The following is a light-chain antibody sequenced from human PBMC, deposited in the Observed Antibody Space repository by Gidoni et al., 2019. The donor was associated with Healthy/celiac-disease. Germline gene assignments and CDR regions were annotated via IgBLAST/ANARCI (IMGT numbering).Light chain of an antibody. V-gene: IGLV3-1*01. Sequence: LTQPPSVPVSPGQTASITCSGDKLGDKYACWYQQKPGQSPVLVIYQDSKRPSGIPERFSGSNSGNTATLTISGTQAMDEADYSCQAWDSSTAVFGTGTKVTVL. CDR1: KLGDKY. CDR3: QAWDSSTAV. J-gene: IGLJ1*01. CDR2: QDS.